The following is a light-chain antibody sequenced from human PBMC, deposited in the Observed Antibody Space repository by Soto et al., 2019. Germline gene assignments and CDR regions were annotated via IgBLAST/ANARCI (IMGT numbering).Light chain of an antibody. Sequence: EIVLTQSPGTLSLSPGERATLSCRASQSVSSSYLAWYQQKPGQAPRLLIYGASSRATGIPDRFSGSGSGTDFTLTISRLEPEDFAVYYCQQYRSSPPITFDQGTRLEIK. J-gene: IGKJ5*01. CDR1: QSVSSSY. CDR3: QQYRSSPPIT. CDR2: GAS. V-gene: IGKV3-20*01.